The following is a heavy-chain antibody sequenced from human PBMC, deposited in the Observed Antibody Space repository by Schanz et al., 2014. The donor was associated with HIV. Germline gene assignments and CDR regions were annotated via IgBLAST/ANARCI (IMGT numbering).Heavy chain of an antibody. V-gene: IGHV4-34*02. CDR2: ANHSGDT. D-gene: IGHD2-2*01. J-gene: IGHJ6*02. CDR3: ARDPVLYCSSTKCLGMDV. Sequence: QVQLQQWGAGLLKPSETLSLTCAVYGSSVTYFYWTWIRQSPGKGLEWIAEANHSGDTNDNQPLKIRVTISVETSKNQFSLKLSSVTAADTALYYCARDPVLYCSSTKCLGMDVWGQGTTVTVSS. CDR1: GSSVTYFY.